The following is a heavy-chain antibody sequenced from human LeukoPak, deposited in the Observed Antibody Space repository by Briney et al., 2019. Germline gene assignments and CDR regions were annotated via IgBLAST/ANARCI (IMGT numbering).Heavy chain of an antibody. D-gene: IGHD1-26*01. CDR1: GFTFSSYA. Sequence: GGSLRLSCAASGFTFSSYAMSWVRQAPGKGLEWVSAISGSGGSTYYADSVKGRFTISRDNSKNTLYLQMNSLRAEDTAVYYCAKDGVFGGSYEAWFDPWGQGTLVTVSS. J-gene: IGHJ5*02. V-gene: IGHV3-23*01. CDR3: AKDGVFGGSYEAWFDP. CDR2: ISGSGGST.